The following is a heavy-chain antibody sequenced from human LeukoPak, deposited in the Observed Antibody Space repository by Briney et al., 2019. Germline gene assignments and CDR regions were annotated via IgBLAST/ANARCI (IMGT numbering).Heavy chain of an antibody. Sequence: GGSLRLSCAASGFTFSSYGMHWVRQAPGKGLEWVAVISYDGSNKYYADSVKGRFTISRDNSKNTLYLQMNSLRAEDTAVYYCARDIDSSGYHGPDYWGQGTLVTVSS. V-gene: IGHV3-30*03. J-gene: IGHJ4*02. CDR1: GFTFSSYG. D-gene: IGHD3-22*01. CDR3: ARDIDSSGYHGPDY. CDR2: ISYDGSNK.